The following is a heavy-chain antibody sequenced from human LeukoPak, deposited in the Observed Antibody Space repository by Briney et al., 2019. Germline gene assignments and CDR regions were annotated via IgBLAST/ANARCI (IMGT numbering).Heavy chain of an antibody. CDR1: GGSFSGYY. CDR2: INHSGST. CDR3: ARSPVVVAARWFDP. V-gene: IGHV4-34*01. D-gene: IGHD2-15*01. J-gene: IGHJ5*02. Sequence: SETLSLTCAVYGGSFSGYYWSWIRQPPGKGLEWIGEINHSGSTNYNPSLKSRVTISVDTSKNQFSLKLSSVTAADTAVYYCARSPVVVAARWFDPWGQGTLDTVSS.